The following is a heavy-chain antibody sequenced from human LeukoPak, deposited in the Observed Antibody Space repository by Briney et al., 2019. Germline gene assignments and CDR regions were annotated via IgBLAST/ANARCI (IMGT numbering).Heavy chain of an antibody. J-gene: IGHJ4*02. V-gene: IGHV1-2*02. CDR1: GYTFTGYY. D-gene: IGHD5-24*01. CDR2: INPNSGGT. Sequence: GASVKVSCKASGYTFTGYYMHWVRQAPGQGLEWMGWINPNSGGTNYAQKFQGRVTMTRDTSISTAYVELSRLRSDDTAVYYCARDLEMATISSATVWGQGTLVTVSS. CDR3: ARDLEMATISSATV.